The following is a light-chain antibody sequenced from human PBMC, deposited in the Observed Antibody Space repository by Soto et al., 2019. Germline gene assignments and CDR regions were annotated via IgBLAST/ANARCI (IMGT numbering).Light chain of an antibody. CDR2: GAS. J-gene: IGKJ2*03. CDR1: QSVSSN. Sequence: EIVMTQSPATLSVSPGERATLSCRASQSVSSNLAWYQQKPGQAPRLLIYGASTRATGIPARFSGSGSGTEFTLTISSVQSEDFGVYYCQQYKNGYSFGQGTKLEIK. CDR3: QQYKNGYS. V-gene: IGKV3-15*01.